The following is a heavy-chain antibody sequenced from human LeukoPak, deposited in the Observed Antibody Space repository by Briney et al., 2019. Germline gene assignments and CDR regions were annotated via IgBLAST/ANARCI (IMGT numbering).Heavy chain of an antibody. V-gene: IGHV4-39*07. J-gene: IGHJ4*02. CDR3: ARDSALAQAVDY. Sequence: KTSETLSLTCTVSGGSISSSSYYWGWIRQPPGKGLEWIGSIYYSGSTYYNPSLKSRVTISVDTSKNQFSLKLSSVTAADTAVYYCARDSALAQAVDYWGQGTLVTVSS. D-gene: IGHD6-19*01. CDR2: IYYSGST. CDR1: GGSISSSSYY.